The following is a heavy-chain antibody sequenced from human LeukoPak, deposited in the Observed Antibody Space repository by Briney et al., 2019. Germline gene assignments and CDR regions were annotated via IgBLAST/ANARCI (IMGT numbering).Heavy chain of an antibody. D-gene: IGHD1-26*01. CDR1: GYTFTGYY. CDR3: AREPSGSYGY. J-gene: IGHJ4*02. CDR2: ISPNSGVT. V-gene: IGHV1-2*02. Sequence: ASVKVSCKASGYTFTGYYVHWVRQAPGQGLEWMGWISPNSGVTIYAQKFQGRVTMTRDASISTAYMELSRLRSDDAAVYYCAREPSGSYGYWGQGTLVTVSS.